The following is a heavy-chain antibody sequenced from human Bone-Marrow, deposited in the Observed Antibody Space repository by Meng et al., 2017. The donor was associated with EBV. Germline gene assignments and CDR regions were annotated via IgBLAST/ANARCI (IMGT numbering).Heavy chain of an antibody. CDR3: ASRHYYDSSGYYGFNY. V-gene: IGHV4-34*01. CDR1: GGSFSGYY. J-gene: IGHJ4*02. CDR2: INHSGST. Sequence: QERVHSWGAGLLKPSETLSLTCAVYGGSFSGYYWSWIRQPPGKGLEWIGEINHSGSTNYNPSLKSRVTISVDTSKNQFSLKLSSVTAADTAVYYCASRHYYDSSGYYGFNYWGQGTLVTVSS. D-gene: IGHD3-22*01.